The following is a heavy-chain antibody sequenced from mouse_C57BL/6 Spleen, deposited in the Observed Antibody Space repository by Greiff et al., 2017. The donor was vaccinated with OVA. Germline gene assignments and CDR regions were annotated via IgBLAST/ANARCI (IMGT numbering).Heavy chain of an antibody. Sequence: QVQLKESGPGILQPSQTLSLTCSFSGFSLRTFGMGVGWIRQPSGKGLEWLAHIWWDDDKYYNPALKSRLTISKDTSKNQVFLKIANVDTADTATYYCARIGYYGSSSYAMDYWGQGTSVTVSS. CDR3: ARIGYYGSSSYAMDY. D-gene: IGHD1-1*01. J-gene: IGHJ4*01. CDR2: IWWDDDK. V-gene: IGHV8-8*01. CDR1: GFSLRTFGMG.